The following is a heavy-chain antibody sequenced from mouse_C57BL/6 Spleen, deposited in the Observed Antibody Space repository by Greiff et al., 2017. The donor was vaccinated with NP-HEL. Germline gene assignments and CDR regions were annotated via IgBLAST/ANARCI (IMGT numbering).Heavy chain of an antibody. Sequence: EVMLVESGGGLVQPGGSLKLSCAASGFTFSDYGMAWVRQAPRKGPEWVAFISNLAYSIYYADTVTGRFTISRENAKNTLYLEMSSLRSEDTAMYYCARANYGNYDFFFDYWGQGTTLTVSS. D-gene: IGHD2-1*01. CDR2: ISNLAYSI. CDR1: GFTFSDYG. CDR3: ARANYGNYDFFFDY. V-gene: IGHV5-15*01. J-gene: IGHJ2*01.